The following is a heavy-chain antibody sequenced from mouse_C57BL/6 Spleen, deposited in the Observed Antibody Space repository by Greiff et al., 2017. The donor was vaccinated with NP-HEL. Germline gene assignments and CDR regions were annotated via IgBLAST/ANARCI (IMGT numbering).Heavy chain of an antibody. CDR3: AREGANWDLYYFDY. CDR2: IYPRSGNT. D-gene: IGHD4-1*01. J-gene: IGHJ2*01. V-gene: IGHV1-81*01. CDR1: GYTFTSYG. Sequence: VQRVESGAELARPGASVKLSCKASGYTFTSYGISWVKQRTGQGLEWIGEIYPRSGNTYYNEKFKGKATLTADKSSSTAYMELRSLTSEDSAVYFCAREGANWDLYYFDYWGQGTTLTVSS.